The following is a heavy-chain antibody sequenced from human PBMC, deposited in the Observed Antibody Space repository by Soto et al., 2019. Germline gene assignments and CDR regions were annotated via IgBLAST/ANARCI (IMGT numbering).Heavy chain of an antibody. CDR2: IATYNTNR. V-gene: IGHV1-18*01. CDR1: GDTFTNFG. J-gene: IGHJ5*02. Sequence: HLVQSGPEVKKPGASVTVSCKTSGDTFTNFGLSWVRQAPGQGLEWMGWIATYNTNRNYAQKFQGRLTLTTDTSTSTAYMELKSLGYDDTALYYCARVLRGVVNWFDPWGQGTLVTVSS. D-gene: IGHD3-10*01. CDR3: ARVLRGVVNWFDP.